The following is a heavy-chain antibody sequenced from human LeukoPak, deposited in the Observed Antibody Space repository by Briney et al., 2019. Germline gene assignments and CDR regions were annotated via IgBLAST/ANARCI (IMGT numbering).Heavy chain of an antibody. J-gene: IGHJ4*02. D-gene: IGHD3-22*01. V-gene: IGHV3-33*06. CDR1: GFTFSSYG. CDR3: AKDGGVVVIGDELDY. CDR2: IWYDGSNK. Sequence: PGRSLRLSCAASGFTFSSYGMHWVRQAPGKGLEWVAVIWYDGSNKYYADSVKGRFTISRDNSKNTLYLQMNSLRAEDTAVYHCAKDGGVVVIGDELDYWGQGTLVTVSS.